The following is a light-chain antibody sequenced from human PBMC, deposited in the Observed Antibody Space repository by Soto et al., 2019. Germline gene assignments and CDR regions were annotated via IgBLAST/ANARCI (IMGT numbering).Light chain of an antibody. V-gene: IGKV2-28*01. Sequence: DIVMTQSPLSLPVTPGEPASISCRSSQSLLHSNGYNSLDWYLQKPGQSPQLLIYLGSNRASGVPDRCSGSGSGTDFTLKISRVEAEDVGVYYCRQDLQTPWTFGQGTKVEIK. CDR1: QSLLHSNGYNS. CDR2: LGS. CDR3: RQDLQTPWT. J-gene: IGKJ1*01.